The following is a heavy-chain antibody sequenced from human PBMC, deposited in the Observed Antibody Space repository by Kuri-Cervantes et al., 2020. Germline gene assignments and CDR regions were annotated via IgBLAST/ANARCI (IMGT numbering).Heavy chain of an antibody. D-gene: IGHD3-9*01. CDR3: ARGPNFDRLSLPAPWYFDY. CDR1: GFTFSSYW. J-gene: IGHJ4*02. V-gene: IGHV3-7*01. Sequence: GGSLRLSCAASGFTFSSYWMSWVRQAPGKGLEWVANIKQDGSEKYYADSVKGRFTISRDNAKNSLYLQMNSLRAEDTAVYYCARGPNFDRLSLPAPWYFDYWGQGTLVTVSS. CDR2: IKQDGSEK.